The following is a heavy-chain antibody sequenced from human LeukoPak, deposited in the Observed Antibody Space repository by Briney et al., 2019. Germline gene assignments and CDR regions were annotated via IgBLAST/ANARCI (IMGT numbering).Heavy chain of an antibody. Sequence: GGSLRLSCAASGFTVSSNYMSWVRQAPGKGLEWVSVIYSGGSTYYADSVKGRFTISRDNSKNTLYLQMNSLRAEDTAVYYCARDRSGFGELYFDYWGQGTLVTVSS. J-gene: IGHJ4*02. V-gene: IGHV3-66*01. D-gene: IGHD3-10*01. CDR2: IYSGGST. CDR3: ARDRSGFGELYFDY. CDR1: GFTVSSNY.